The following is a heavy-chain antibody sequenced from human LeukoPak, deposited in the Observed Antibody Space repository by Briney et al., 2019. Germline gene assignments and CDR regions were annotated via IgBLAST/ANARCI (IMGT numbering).Heavy chain of an antibody. V-gene: IGHV4-39*01. J-gene: IGHJ6*03. Sequence: SETLSLTCTVSGGSISSSSYYWGWIRQPPGKGLEWIGSIYYSGSTYYNPSLRSRVTISVDTSKNQFSLKLSSVTAADTAVYYCARPGYSSSSGYMDVWGKGTTVTVSS. CDR2: IYYSGST. D-gene: IGHD6-6*01. CDR1: GGSISSSSYY. CDR3: ARPGYSSSSGYMDV.